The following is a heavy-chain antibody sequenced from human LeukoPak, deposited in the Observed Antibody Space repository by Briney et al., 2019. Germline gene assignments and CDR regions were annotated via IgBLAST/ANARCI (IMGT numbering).Heavy chain of an antibody. CDR3: ASGPAAPGAFDI. J-gene: IGHJ3*02. CDR1: GDSIYNSDYY. D-gene: IGHD2-15*01. V-gene: IGHV4-39*07. CDR2: IFYGGST. Sequence: SETLSLACTVSGDSIYNSDYYWGWIRRPPGKGLEWIGSIFYGGSTYYNPSLESRVTISIAPSKSQFSLKLSSVTAADTAVYYCASGPAAPGAFDIWGQGTMVTVSS.